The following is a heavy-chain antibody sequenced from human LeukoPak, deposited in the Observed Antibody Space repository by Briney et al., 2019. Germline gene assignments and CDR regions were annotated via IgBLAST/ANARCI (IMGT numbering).Heavy chain of an antibody. CDR3: ARSMTTVTTRATTGDY. D-gene: IGHD4-17*01. J-gene: IGHJ4*02. Sequence: SQTLSLTCAISGDSVSSNSAAWNWIRQSPSRGLEWLGRTYYRSKWYYDYAVAVKSRISINPDTSKNQFSLQLSSVTPEDTAVYYCARSMTTVTTRATTGDYWGQGTLVTVSS. CDR1: GDSVSSNSAA. CDR2: TYYRSKWYY. V-gene: IGHV6-1*01.